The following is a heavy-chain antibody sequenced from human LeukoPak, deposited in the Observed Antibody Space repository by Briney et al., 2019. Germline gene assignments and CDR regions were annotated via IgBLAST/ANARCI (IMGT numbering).Heavy chain of an antibody. D-gene: IGHD4-17*01. Sequence: ASVKVSCKASGYTFTKFYIHWVRQAPGQGLEWMSLINPSGGSTSYAEKFHGRVTLTRNMSTNTVYMELSSLRSEDAAVYYCARTSPVTTLKYWGQGTLVTVSS. J-gene: IGHJ4*02. CDR2: INPSGGST. CDR1: GYTFTKFY. CDR3: ARTSPVTTLKY. V-gene: IGHV1-46*01.